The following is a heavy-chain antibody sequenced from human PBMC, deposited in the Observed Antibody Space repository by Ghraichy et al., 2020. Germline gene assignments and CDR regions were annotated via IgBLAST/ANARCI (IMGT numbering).Heavy chain of an antibody. V-gene: IGHV4-34*01. Sequence: SETLSLTCAVYGGSFSGYYWSWIRQPPGKGLEWIGEINHSGSTNYNPSLKSRVTISVDTSKNQFSLKLSSVTAADTAVYYCARITMVRGDHLAHFDYWGQGTLVTVSS. CDR3: ARITMVRGDHLAHFDY. CDR2: INHSGST. CDR1: GGSFSGYY. J-gene: IGHJ4*02. D-gene: IGHD3-10*01.